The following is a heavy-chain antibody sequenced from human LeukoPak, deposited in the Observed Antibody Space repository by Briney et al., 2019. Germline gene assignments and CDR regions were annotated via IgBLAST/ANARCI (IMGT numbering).Heavy chain of an antibody. CDR1: GFTFSSYE. CDR3: ARAGSGRSSDWFDP. J-gene: IGHJ5*02. CDR2: ISSSGSTI. D-gene: IGHD1-26*01. Sequence: GGSLRLSCAASGFTFSSYEMNWVRQAPGKGLEWVSYISSSGSTIYYADSVKGRFTISRDNAKNSLYLQMNSLRAEDTAVYYCARAGSGRSSDWFDPWGQGTLVTVSS. V-gene: IGHV3-48*03.